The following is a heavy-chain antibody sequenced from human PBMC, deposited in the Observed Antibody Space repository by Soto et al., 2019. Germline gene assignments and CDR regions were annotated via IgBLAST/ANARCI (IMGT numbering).Heavy chain of an antibody. Sequence: GGSLRLSCAASGFTFRSYAMHWVRQTPGKGLEWVSGVSGSGTNSYFAESVKGRFTVSRDNSKNTFYLEMTGLRGDDTAVYYCAKGRSSAPDYFFDHWGQGRLVAVSS. V-gene: IGHV3-23*01. J-gene: IGHJ4*02. CDR1: GFTFRSYA. CDR2: VSGSGTNS. CDR3: AKGRSSAPDYFFDH. D-gene: IGHD3-10*01.